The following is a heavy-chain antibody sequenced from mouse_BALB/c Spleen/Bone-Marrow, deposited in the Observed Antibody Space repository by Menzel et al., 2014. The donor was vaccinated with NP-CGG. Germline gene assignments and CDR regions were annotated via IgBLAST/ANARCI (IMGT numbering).Heavy chain of an antibody. Sequence: EVHLVESAGGAVRPVGSLQPSCAASGVALGSYDMPSVRQTPETRPECVAYIFIGGGRTYHPDLGMGRFTSARDKAKNTLYLQMSSLKSEDTAMYYCARPLCYYGSSPRYAMDYWGQGTSVTVSS. D-gene: IGHD1-1*01. CDR1: GVALGSYD. V-gene: IGHV5-12-1*01. J-gene: IGHJ4*01. CDR2: IFIGGGRT. CDR3: ARPLCYYGSSPRYAMDY.